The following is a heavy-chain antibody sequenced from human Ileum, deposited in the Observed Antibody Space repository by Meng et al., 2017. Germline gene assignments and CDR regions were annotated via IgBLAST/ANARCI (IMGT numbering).Heavy chain of an antibody. CDR1: GGSVSNGNYY. Sequence: QVPLQESGPGLVRPSETLSLPCTVSGGSVSNGNYYWSWIRQPPGRGLEWIASTGSTNYNPSLKSRVIILLDTSKRQFSLKLTSVTAADTAVYYCARDHWGSLDYWGQGILVTVSS. CDR3: ARDHWGSLDY. CDR2: TGST. J-gene: IGHJ4*02. V-gene: IGHV4-61*01. D-gene: IGHD7-27*01.